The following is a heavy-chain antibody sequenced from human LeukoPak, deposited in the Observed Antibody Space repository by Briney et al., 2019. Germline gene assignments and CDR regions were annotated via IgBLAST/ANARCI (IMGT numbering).Heavy chain of an antibody. D-gene: IGHD2/OR15-2a*01. CDR2: IHYTGNT. Sequence: SETLSLTCIVSGVSISSSYWSWIRPPPGKGLEWIGFIHYTGNTNHNPSLKNRVTISVDTSKNQFSLKLSSVTAADTAIYYCAKYGQYNFDYWGQGTLVTVSS. J-gene: IGHJ4*02. V-gene: IGHV4-59*01. CDR1: GVSISSSY. CDR3: AKYGQYNFDY.